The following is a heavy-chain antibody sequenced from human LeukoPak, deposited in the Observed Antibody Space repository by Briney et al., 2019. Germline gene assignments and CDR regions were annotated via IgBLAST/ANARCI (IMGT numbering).Heavy chain of an antibody. D-gene: IGHD2-15*01. CDR1: GGSISSGSYY. Sequence: SETLSLTCTVSGGSISSGSYYWSWIRQPAGAGLEWIGRIYISGSTDYNPSLRSRVTISVDTSKNQFSLKLNSVTAADTAVYYCARVVVVATTTSWGFYYYYMDVWGKGTTVTISS. CDR3: ARVVVVATTTSWGFYYYYMDV. J-gene: IGHJ6*03. CDR2: IYISGST. V-gene: IGHV4-61*02.